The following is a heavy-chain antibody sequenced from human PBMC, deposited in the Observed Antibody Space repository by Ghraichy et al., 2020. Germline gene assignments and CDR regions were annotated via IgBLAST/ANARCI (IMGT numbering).Heavy chain of an antibody. CDR2: IKQDGSEK. J-gene: IGHJ6*02. D-gene: IGHD1-14*01. Sequence: GSLRLSCAASGFTFSSYWMSWVRQAPGKGLEWVANIKQDGSEKYYVDSVKGRFTISRDNAKNSLYLQMNSLRAEDTAVYYCAREEPPPVYGMDVWGQGTTVTVSS. CDR3: AREEPPPVYGMDV. CDR1: GFTFSSYW. V-gene: IGHV3-7*01.